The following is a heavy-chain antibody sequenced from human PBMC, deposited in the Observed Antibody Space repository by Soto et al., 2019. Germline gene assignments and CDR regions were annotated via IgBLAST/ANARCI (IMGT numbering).Heavy chain of an antibody. Sequence: SSETLSLTCAVYGGSFSPYFWSWIRQPPGKGLEWIGEINHSGSTNYNPSPTRRATLSVDTSKNQVSLKLTSVTAADTAVYYCARLASGWQYYYFDFWGRGTPVTVSS. J-gene: IGHJ2*01. CDR3: ARLASGWQYYYFDF. CDR1: GGSFSPYF. V-gene: IGHV4-34*01. D-gene: IGHD6-19*01. CDR2: INHSGST.